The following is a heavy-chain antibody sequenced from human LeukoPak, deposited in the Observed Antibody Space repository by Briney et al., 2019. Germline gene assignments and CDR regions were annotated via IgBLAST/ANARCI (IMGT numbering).Heavy chain of an antibody. CDR1: GGSFSGYY. V-gene: IGHV4-34*01. CDR2: INHSGSI. Sequence: SETLSLTCAVYGGSFSGYYWSWIRQPPGKGLEWIGEINHSGSINYNPSLKSRVTISVDTSKNQFSLKLSSVTAADTAVYYCARGGGYSYGSDFDYWGQGTLVTVSS. J-gene: IGHJ4*02. D-gene: IGHD5-18*01. CDR3: ARGGGYSYGSDFDY.